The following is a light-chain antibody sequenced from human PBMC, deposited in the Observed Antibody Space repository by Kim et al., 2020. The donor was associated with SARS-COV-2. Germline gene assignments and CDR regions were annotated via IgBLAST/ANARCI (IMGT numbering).Light chain of an antibody. J-gene: IGKJ5*01. V-gene: IGKV3-11*01. CDR3: QQRTNWPIT. Sequence: EDVLTQSPATLSLSPGERATLSCGASQSVSIFLAWYQHKAGQAPRLLIYEASKRATGIPDRFSGSGSGTDFTLTISRLEPEDFGVYYCQQRTNWPITFGQGTRLEIK. CDR2: EAS. CDR1: QSVSIF.